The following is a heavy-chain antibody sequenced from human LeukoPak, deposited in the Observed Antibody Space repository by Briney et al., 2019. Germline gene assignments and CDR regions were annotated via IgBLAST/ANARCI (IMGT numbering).Heavy chain of an antibody. CDR1: GSTFDDYA. V-gene: IGHV3-43D*03. Sequence: GRSLRLSCAVSGSTFDDYAMHWVRQAAGKVLEWVSLISWDGGSTYYADSVKGRFTISRDNSKNTLYLQMNRLRAEDTAVYYCAKGGFGRITIFGGIQHWGQGTLVTVSS. J-gene: IGHJ1*01. CDR2: ISWDGGST. CDR3: AKGGFGRITIFGGIQH. D-gene: IGHD3-3*01.